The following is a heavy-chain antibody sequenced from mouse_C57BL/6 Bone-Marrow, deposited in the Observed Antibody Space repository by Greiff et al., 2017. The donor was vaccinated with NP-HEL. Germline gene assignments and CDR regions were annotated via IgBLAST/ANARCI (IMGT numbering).Heavy chain of an antibody. CDR1: GYTFTDYY. CDR2: IYPGSGNT. CDR3: AGPYYYGSSYWYFDV. V-gene: IGHV1-76*01. D-gene: IGHD1-1*01. J-gene: IGHJ1*03. Sequence: QVQLKESGAELVRPGASVKLSCKASGYTFTDYYINWVKQRPGQGLEWIARIYPGSGNTYYNEKFKGKATLTAEKSSSTAYMQLSSLTSEDSAVYFCAGPYYYGSSYWYFDVWGTGTTGTVSS.